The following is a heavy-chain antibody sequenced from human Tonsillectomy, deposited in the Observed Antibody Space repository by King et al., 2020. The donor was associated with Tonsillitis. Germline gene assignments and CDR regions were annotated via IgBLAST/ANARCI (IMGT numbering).Heavy chain of an antibody. CDR3: AKGYASTWYGTAGYYFGMDV. Sequence: VQLVESGGGLVQPGGSPRLSCAASGFTFSSHDMSWVRQAPGKGLEWVSAISGSGDNTYYADSVKGRFTISRDNSKNMLTLQMNSLRVEDTAVYYCAKGYASTWYGTAGYYFGMDVWGKGTTVIVSS. V-gene: IGHV3-23*04. J-gene: IGHJ6*04. CDR2: ISGSGDNT. D-gene: IGHD6-13*01. CDR1: GFTFSSHD.